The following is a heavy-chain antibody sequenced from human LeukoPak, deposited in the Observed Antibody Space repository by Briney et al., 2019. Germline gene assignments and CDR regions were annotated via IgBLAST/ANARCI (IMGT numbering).Heavy chain of an antibody. D-gene: IGHD6-13*01. J-gene: IGHJ4*02. CDR1: GFTFSSYW. CDR2: INTDGSST. V-gene: IGHV3-74*01. Sequence: HPGGSLRLSCAASGFTFSSYWMHWVRQAPGKGLVWVSRINTDGSSTSYADSVKGRFTISRDNAKNTLYLQMNSLRAEDTAVYYCARENIAAAEPFDYWGQGTLVTVSS. CDR3: ARENIAAAEPFDY.